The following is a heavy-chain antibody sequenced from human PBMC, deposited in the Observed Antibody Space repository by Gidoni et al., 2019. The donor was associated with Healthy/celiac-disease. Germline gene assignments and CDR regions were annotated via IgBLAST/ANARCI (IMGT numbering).Heavy chain of an antibody. CDR2: IYYSGST. D-gene: IGHD6-13*01. Sequence: QLQLQESGPGLVKPSETLSLTCTVSGGSISSSSYYWGWIRQPPGKGLVWIGSIYYSGSTYYNPSLKSRVTIAVDTSKNQFSLKLSSVTAADTAVYYCAGVTRLWERAAAGTRNWFDPWGQGTLVTVSS. CDR3: AGVTRLWERAAAGTRNWFDP. CDR1: GGSISSSSYY. V-gene: IGHV4-39*01. J-gene: IGHJ5*02.